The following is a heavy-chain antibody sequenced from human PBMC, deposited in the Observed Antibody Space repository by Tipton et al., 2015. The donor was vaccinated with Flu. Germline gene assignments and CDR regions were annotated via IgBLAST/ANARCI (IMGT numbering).Heavy chain of an antibody. CDR2: IYYSGIT. V-gene: IGHV4-59*01. CDR3: ARVGGDYRDTSGFIPWFDL. Sequence: TLSLTCTVSGASISSYYRSWIRQPPGKGLEWIGYIYYSGITNYNPSLKSRVTISVDTSKNQFSLRLSSVTAADTAVYYCARVGGDYRDTSGFIPWFDLWGQGTLVTVSS. CDR1: GASISSYY. D-gene: IGHD3-22*01. J-gene: IGHJ5*02.